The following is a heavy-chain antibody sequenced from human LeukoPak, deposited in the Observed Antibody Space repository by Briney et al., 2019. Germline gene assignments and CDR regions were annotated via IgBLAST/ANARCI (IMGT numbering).Heavy chain of an antibody. J-gene: IGHJ5*02. Sequence: SETLSLTCTVSGYSISSGYFWGWIRQPPGKGLECIGSIYHSGSTYYNPSLKSRVTISVDTSKNQFSLKLSPVTAADTAVYYCARWGVVHPIHWFDPWGQGTLVTVSS. CDR1: GYSISSGYF. CDR3: ARWGVVHPIHWFDP. D-gene: IGHD3-3*01. CDR2: IYHSGST. V-gene: IGHV4-38-2*02.